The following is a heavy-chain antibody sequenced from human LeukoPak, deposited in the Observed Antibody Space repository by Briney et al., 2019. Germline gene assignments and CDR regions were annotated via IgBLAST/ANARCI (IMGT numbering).Heavy chain of an antibody. CDR3: ARAYYYDSGSYYGHFDY. CDR1: GFTVNSNY. V-gene: IGHV3-23*01. J-gene: IGHJ4*02. D-gene: IGHD3-10*01. CDR2: ISGSGDAT. Sequence: GGSLRLSCAASGFTVNSNYMSWVRQAPGKGLEWVSTISGSGDATYYADSVKGRFTIYRDNSKSTLYLQMNSLRAEDTALYYCARAYYYDSGSYYGHFDYWGRGTLVTVSS.